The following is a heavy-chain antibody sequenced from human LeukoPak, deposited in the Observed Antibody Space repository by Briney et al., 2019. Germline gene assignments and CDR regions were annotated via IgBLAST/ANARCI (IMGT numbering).Heavy chain of an antibody. J-gene: IGHJ4*02. CDR1: GFIFNNFV. V-gene: IGHV3-33*05. CDR2: MPYDGSDK. Sequence: PGGSLRLSCATTGFIFNNFVMHWVRQAPGKGLEWVALMPYDGSDKCYADSVKGRFTISRDNSKNTLYLQMNSLRAEDTAVYYCARDTHYGGNSDYFDYWGQGTLVTVSS. CDR3: ARDTHYGGNSDYFDY. D-gene: IGHD4-23*01.